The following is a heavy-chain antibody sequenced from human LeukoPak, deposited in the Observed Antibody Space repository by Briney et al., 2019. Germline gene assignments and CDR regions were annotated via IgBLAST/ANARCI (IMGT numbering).Heavy chain of an antibody. J-gene: IGHJ4*02. V-gene: IGHV4-38-2*02. CDR2: IYHSGST. D-gene: IGHD4-17*01. CDR3: ARSDYGDFTTYYFDY. Sequence: SQTLSLTCTVSGYSISSGYYWGWIRQPPGQGLEWIGSIYHSGSTYYNPSLKSRVTISVDTSKNQFSLKLSSVTAADTAVYYCARSDYGDFTTYYFDYWGQGTLVTVSS. CDR1: GYSISSGYY.